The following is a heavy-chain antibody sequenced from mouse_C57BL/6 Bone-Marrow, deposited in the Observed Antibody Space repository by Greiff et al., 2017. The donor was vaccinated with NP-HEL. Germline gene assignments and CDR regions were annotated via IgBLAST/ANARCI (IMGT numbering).Heavy chain of an antibody. CDR3: ASGWLPIYYYAMDD. Sequence: QVQLQQPGAELVKPGASVKLSCKASGYTFTSYWMHWVKQRPGQGLEWIGMIHPNSGSTNYNEKFKSKATLTVDKSSSTAYMQLSSLTSEDSAVYYCASGWLPIYYYAMDDWGQGTSVTVSS. V-gene: IGHV1-64*01. D-gene: IGHD2-3*01. J-gene: IGHJ4*01. CDR2: IHPNSGST. CDR1: GYTFTSYW.